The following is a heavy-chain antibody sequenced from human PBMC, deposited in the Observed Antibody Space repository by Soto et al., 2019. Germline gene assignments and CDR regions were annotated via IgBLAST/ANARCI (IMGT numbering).Heavy chain of an antibody. CDR1: GFTFSSYA. V-gene: IGHV3-30-3*01. J-gene: IGHJ4*02. CDR2: ISYDGGNK. D-gene: IGHD3-22*01. CDR3: ARGGDYYYDSSGYYLLDY. Sequence: PGGSLRLSCAASGFTFSSYAMHWVRQAPGKGLEWVAVISYDGGNKYYADSVKGRFTISRDNSKNTLYLQMDSLRAEDTAVYYCARGGDYYYDSSGYYLLDYWGQGTLVTVSS.